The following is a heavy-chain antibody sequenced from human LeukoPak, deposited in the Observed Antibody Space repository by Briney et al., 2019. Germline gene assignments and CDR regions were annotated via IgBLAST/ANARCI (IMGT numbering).Heavy chain of an antibody. Sequence: PGRSLRLSCAASGFTFSSYAMHWVRQAPGKGLEWVAVISYDGSNKYYADSVKGRFTISRDNSKNTLYLQMNSLRAEDTAVYYCARSRDGYHHGLLWGQGTLVTVSS. D-gene: IGHD5-24*01. CDR1: GFTFSSYA. CDR3: ARSRDGYHHGLL. V-gene: IGHV3-30*04. CDR2: ISYDGSNK. J-gene: IGHJ4*02.